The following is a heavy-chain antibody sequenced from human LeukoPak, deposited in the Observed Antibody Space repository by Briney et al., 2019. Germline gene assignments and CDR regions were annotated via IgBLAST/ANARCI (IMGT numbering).Heavy chain of an antibody. CDR2: LKSDGTYT. Sequence: GGPLGLSWAASVXTFRDYWVHWVRQPPGKGLMYLWRLKSDGTYTSYADFVRGRFTISRDNARNTLYLQVSRPRAIDTAVYYSAKGGTAAAGTAYYFDYWGQGTLVTASS. CDR3: AKGGTAAAGTAYYFDY. V-gene: IGHV3-74*01. D-gene: IGHD6-13*01. J-gene: IGHJ4*02. CDR1: VXTFRDYW.